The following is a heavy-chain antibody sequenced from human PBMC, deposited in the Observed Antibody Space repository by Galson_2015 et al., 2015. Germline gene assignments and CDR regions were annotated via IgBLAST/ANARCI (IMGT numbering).Heavy chain of an antibody. Sequence: SVKVSCKASGYTFTSYAMNWVRQAPGQGLEWMGWINTNTGNPTYAQGFTGRFVSSLDTSVSTAYLQISSLKAGDTAVYYCARAPNHYSSSGSGDYWGQGTLVTVSS. V-gene: IGHV7-4-1*02. D-gene: IGHD6-13*01. CDR3: ARAPNHYSSSGSGDY. CDR2: INTNTGNP. CDR1: GYTFTSYA. J-gene: IGHJ4*02.